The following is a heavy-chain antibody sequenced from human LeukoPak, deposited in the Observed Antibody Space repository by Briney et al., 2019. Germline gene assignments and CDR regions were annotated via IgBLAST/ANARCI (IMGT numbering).Heavy chain of an antibody. Sequence: PSETLSLTCAVYGGSLSGYYWSWIRQPPGKGLEWIGEINHSGSTNYNPSLKSRVTISVDTSKNQFSLKLSSVTAADTAVYYCARGNTWFGYYFDYWGQGTLVTVSS. CDR2: INHSGST. D-gene: IGHD3-10*01. J-gene: IGHJ4*02. CDR1: GGSLSGYY. CDR3: ARGNTWFGYYFDY. V-gene: IGHV4-34*01.